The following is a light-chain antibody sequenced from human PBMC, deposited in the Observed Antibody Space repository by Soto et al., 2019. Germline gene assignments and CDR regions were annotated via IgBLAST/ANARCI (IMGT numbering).Light chain of an antibody. J-gene: IGKJ3*01. CDR2: GAS. V-gene: IGKV3-20*01. CDR3: QQYGSSPFT. Sequence: EIALTLSPGAVSFSPGERATLSWRASQSVSRTLAWYQQTPGQAPSLLIYGASSRATGIPDRFSGSGSGTDLTLIISRLEPEDFAVYYCQQYGSSPFTSGPRTIVDIK. CDR1: QSVSRT.